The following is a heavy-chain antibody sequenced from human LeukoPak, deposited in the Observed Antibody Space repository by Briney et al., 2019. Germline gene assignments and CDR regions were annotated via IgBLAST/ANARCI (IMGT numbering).Heavy chain of an antibody. CDR1: GYTFTSYG. V-gene: IGHV1-18*01. CDR3: ARDAGDPVWFGELPWVTGYYYYYGMDV. D-gene: IGHD3-10*01. CDR2: ISADNGNT. Sequence: ASVNLSCKASGYTFTSYGISWVRQAPGQGLEWMGWISADNGNTNYAQKLQGRVTMTTDTSTSTAYMELRSLRSDDTAVYYCARDAGDPVWFGELPWVTGYYYYYGMDVWGQGTTVTVSS. J-gene: IGHJ6*02.